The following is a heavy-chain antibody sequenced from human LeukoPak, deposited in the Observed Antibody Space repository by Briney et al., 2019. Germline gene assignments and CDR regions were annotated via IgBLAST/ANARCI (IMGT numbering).Heavy chain of an antibody. D-gene: IGHD6-13*01. J-gene: IGHJ3*02. CDR2: IYTSGST. Sequence: SETLSLTYTVSGGSISSYYWSWIRQPAGKGLEWIGRIYTSGSTNYNPSLKSRVTMSVDTSKNQFPLKLSSVTAADTAVYYCAREEQQLLGAFDIWGQGTMVTVSS. V-gene: IGHV4-4*07. CDR3: AREEQQLLGAFDI. CDR1: GGSISSYY.